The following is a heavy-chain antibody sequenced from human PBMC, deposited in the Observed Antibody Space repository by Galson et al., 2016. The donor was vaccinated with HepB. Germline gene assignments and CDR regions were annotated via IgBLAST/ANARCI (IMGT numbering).Heavy chain of an antibody. D-gene: IGHD6-13*01. CDR2: IYPNDSDS. J-gene: IGHJ4*02. V-gene: IGHV5-51*01. CDR1: RYSFTTYW. CDR3: ARSPAPLLGSSWYHFDY. Sequence: QSGAEVKKPGESLKISCKGSRYSFTTYWIGWVRQMPGKGLEWMGIIYPNDSDSRYSPSFQGQVTISADKSISTAYLQWSSLKASDTVMYFCARSPAPLLGSSWYHFDYWGQGTLVTVSS.